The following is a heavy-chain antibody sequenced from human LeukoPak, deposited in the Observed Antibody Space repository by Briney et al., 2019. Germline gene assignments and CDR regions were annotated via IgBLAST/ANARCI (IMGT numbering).Heavy chain of an antibody. CDR1: GGSIGTYS. V-gene: IGHV4-59*01. CDR2: IYYSGTT. J-gene: IGHJ6*02. CDR3: ARAPPYYYDSSGYYSRFYYYGMDV. Sequence: PSETLSLTCTVSGGSIGTYSWNWIRQPPGKGLEWIGYIYYSGTTNYNPSLKSRVTISVDTSKNQFSLKLSSVTAADTAVYYCARAPPYYYDSSGYYSRFYYYGMDVWGQGTTVTVSS. D-gene: IGHD3-22*01.